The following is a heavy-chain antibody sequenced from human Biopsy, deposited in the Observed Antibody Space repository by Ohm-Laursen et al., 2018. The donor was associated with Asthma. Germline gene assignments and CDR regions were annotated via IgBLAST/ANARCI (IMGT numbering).Heavy chain of an antibody. Sequence: SLRLSCAASGFTFSGYTMNWVRQAPGKGLEWVSSITSSSSYIFYADSVKGRFTISRDNAKNSVFLHMDSLRPEDTAFYYCAKVRSDWVITESFDYWGQGVLVTVSS. CDR1: GFTFSGYT. CDR2: ITSSSSYI. CDR3: AKVRSDWVITESFDY. V-gene: IGHV3-21*04. D-gene: IGHD3-22*01. J-gene: IGHJ4*02.